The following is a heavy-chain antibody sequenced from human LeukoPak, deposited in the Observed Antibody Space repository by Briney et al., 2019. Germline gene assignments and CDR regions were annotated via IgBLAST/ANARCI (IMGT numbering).Heavy chain of an antibody. CDR2: IFYSGST. CDR1: GGSLSNYY. Sequence: SETLSLTCTVSGGSLSNYYWSWSRQPPREALEWIGYIFYSGSTNYNPSLKSRVTMSVDTSKNQFSLKLTSVTAADAAVYYCARTSITVAMDYWGQGALVTVSS. V-gene: IGHV4-59*08. J-gene: IGHJ4*02. D-gene: IGHD6-19*01. CDR3: ARTSITVAMDY.